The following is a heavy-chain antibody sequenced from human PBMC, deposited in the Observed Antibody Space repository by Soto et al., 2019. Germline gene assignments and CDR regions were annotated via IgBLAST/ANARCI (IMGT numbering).Heavy chain of an antibody. CDR2: IYYSGST. CDR1: GGSTSSYY. D-gene: IGHD3-3*01. CDR3: ARERPHYDFWSPRYYFDY. V-gene: IGHV4-59*01. J-gene: IGHJ4*02. Sequence: SETLSLTCSVSGGSTSSYYWNWIRQPPGKGLEWIGYIYYSGSTNYNPSLKSRVTISVDTSKNQFSLKLSSVTAADTAVYYCARERPHYDFWSPRYYFDYWGQGTLVTVSS.